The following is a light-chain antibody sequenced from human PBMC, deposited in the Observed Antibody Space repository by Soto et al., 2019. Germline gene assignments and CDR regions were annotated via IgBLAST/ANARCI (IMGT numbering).Light chain of an antibody. CDR1: QSISSY. CDR3: QQSYSTLIP. V-gene: IGKV1-39*01. CDR2: AAS. Sequence: DIQMTQYPSSLSASVGDRVTITCRASQSISSYLNWYQQKPGKAPKLLIYAASSLQSGVPSRFSGSGSGTDFTLTISSLQPEDFATYYCQQSYSTLIPFGQGTRLEI. J-gene: IGKJ5*01.